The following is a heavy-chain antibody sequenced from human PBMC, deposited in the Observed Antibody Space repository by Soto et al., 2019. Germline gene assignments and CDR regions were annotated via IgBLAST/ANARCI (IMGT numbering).Heavy chain of an antibody. CDR3: ARSVFDYYDSSGYYYTPYYFDY. Sequence: ASVKVSCKASGYTFTSYGISWVRQAPGQGLEWMGWISAYNGNTNYAQKLQGRVTMTTDTSTSTAYMELRSLRSDDTAVYYCARSVFDYYDSSGYYYTPYYFDYLGQGTLVTVSS. CDR2: ISAYNGNT. D-gene: IGHD3-22*01. J-gene: IGHJ4*02. CDR1: GYTFTSYG. V-gene: IGHV1-18*01.